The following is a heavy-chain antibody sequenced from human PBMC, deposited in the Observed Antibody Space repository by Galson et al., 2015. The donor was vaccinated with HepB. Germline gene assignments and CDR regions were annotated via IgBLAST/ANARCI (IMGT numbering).Heavy chain of an antibody. J-gene: IGHJ4*02. CDR1: GFTFSSYS. Sequence: SLRLSCAASGFTFSSYSMNWVRQAPGKGLEWVSSISSSSSYIYYADSVKGRFTISRDNAKNSLYLQMNSLRAEDTAVYYCARDWGLYSSSGNYYFDYWGQGTLVTVSS. CDR2: ISSSSSYI. D-gene: IGHD6-13*01. V-gene: IGHV3-21*01. CDR3: ARDWGLYSSSGNYYFDY.